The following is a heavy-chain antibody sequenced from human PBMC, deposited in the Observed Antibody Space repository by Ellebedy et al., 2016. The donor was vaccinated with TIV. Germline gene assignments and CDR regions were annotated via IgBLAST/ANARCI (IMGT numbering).Heavy chain of an antibody. J-gene: IGHJ4*02. CDR3: ARKTDTGTSGDY. CDR2: VSFDIDKK. CDR1: GFPFRNYA. D-gene: IGHD1-1*01. Sequence: GESLKISCEASGFPFRNYAMHWVRQSPRKGLEWVAIVSFDIDKKFYTDSVKGRFTISRDSSKNTLYLQMNSLRAEDTAMYYCARKTDTGTSGDYWGQGTPVTVSS. V-gene: IGHV3-30*14.